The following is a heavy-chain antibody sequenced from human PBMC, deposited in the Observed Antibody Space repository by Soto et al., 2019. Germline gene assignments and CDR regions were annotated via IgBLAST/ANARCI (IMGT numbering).Heavy chain of an antibody. CDR1: GGSFSGYY. D-gene: IGHD3-10*01. J-gene: IGHJ5*02. CDR3: ARGPIRPGSYGSGSYYNKNWFDP. Sequence: SETLSLTCAVYGGSFSGYYWSWIRQPPGKGLEWIGEINHSGSTNYNPSLKSRVTISVDTSKNQFSLKLSSVTAADTAVYYCARGPIRPGSYGSGSYYNKNWFDPWGQGTLVTVSS. V-gene: IGHV4-34*01. CDR2: INHSGST.